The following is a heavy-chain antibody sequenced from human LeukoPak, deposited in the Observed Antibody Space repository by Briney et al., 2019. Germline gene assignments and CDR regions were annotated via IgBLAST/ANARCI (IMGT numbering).Heavy chain of an antibody. D-gene: IGHD1-14*01. CDR1: GFTFSAYA. CDR2: ISNNGGSS. Sequence: GGSLRLSCSASGFTFSAYAMYWVRQAPGKGLEYVSGISNNGGSSFYADSVKGRFTISRDNSKNTLYLQMSSLRAEDTAVYYCVRITSVTGGDCWGQGTRLTVSS. V-gene: IGHV3-64D*09. J-gene: IGHJ4*02. CDR3: VRITSVTGGDC.